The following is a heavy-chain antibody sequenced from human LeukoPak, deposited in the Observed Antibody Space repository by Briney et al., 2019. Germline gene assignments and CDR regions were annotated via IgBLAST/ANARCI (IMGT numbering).Heavy chain of an antibody. CDR3: ARARDGHINNWFDP. CDR1: GGSINSYY. CDR2: IYYSGST. D-gene: IGHD5-24*01. Sequence: SETLSLTCTVSGGSINSYYWSWIRQPPGKGLEWIDYIYYSGSTNYNPSLKSRVTISVDTSKNQFSLKMSSVTAADTAVYYCARARDGHINNWFDPWGQGTLVIVSS. V-gene: IGHV4-59*01. J-gene: IGHJ5*02.